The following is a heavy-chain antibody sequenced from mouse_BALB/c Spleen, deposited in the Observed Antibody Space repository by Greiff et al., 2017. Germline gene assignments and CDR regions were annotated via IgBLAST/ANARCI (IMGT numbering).Heavy chain of an antibody. Sequence: EVKLQESGPGLVQPSQSLSLTCTVTGYSITSDYAWNWIRQFPGNKLEWMGYISYSGSTSYNPSLKSRISITRDTSKNQFFLQLNSVTTEDTATYYCAREFITTATGAMDYWGQGTSVTVSS. V-gene: IGHV3-2*02. CDR2: ISYSGST. J-gene: IGHJ4*01. CDR3: AREFITTATGAMDY. CDR1: GYSITSDYA. D-gene: IGHD1-2*01.